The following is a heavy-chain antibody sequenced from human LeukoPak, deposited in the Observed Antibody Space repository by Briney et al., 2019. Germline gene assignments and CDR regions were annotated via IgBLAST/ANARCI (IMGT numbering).Heavy chain of an antibody. CDR1: GFTFSDYY. D-gene: IGHD3-22*01. CDR3: ARDAIDSSGFDFDY. V-gene: IGHV3-11*01. Sequence: GESLRLSCAASGFTFSDYYMTWIRQAPGKRLEWISYISTSAGTIYYADSVKGRFTISRDNAKNSLYLQMNSLRAEDTAVYYCARDAIDSSGFDFDYWGQGTLVTVSS. CDR2: ISTSAGTI. J-gene: IGHJ4*02.